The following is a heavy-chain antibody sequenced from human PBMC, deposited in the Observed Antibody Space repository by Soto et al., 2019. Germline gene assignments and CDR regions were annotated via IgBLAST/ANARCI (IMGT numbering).Heavy chain of an antibody. J-gene: IGHJ4*02. Sequence: QIILKESGPTLVKPTQTLTLTCTFSGFPLSTSGVGVGWIRQPPGQALEWLALIYWDHDKHYSPSLKSRLTSTKHTSKTQMVLTITDMDPVATATYYCAHTLPYSSGGSCYSGFDSWGQGTLVTVSS. V-gene: IGHV2-5*02. CDR2: IYWDHDK. D-gene: IGHD2-15*01. CDR1: GFPLSTSGVG. CDR3: AHTLPYSSGGSCYSGFDS.